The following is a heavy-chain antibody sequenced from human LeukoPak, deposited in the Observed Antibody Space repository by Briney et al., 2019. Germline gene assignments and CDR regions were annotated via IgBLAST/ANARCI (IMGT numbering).Heavy chain of an antibody. J-gene: IGHJ5*02. V-gene: IGHV1-69*05. D-gene: IGHD3-3*01. CDR3: ARAQIIYYDFWSGYYYNNWFDP. Sequence: SVKVSCKASGGTFSSYAISWVRQAPGQGLELMGRIIPIFGTANYAQKFQGRVTITTDESTNTAYMELSSLRYEDTAVYYCARAQIIYYDFWSGYYYNNWFDPWGQGTLVTVSS. CDR1: GGTFSSYA. CDR2: IIPIFGTA.